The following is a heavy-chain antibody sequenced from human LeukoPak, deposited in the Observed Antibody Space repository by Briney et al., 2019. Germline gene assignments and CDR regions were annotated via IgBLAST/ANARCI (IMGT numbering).Heavy chain of an antibody. CDR2: IYSGGST. D-gene: IGHD2-2*01. J-gene: IGHJ3*02. V-gene: IGHV3-66*02. Sequence: PGGSLRLSCAASGFTFNNYALSWVRQAPGKGLEWVSVIYSGGSTYYADSVKGRFTISRDNSKNTLYLQMNSLRAEDTAVYYCARDSSNCSSTSCDAFDIWGQGTMVTVSS. CDR3: ARDSSNCSSTSCDAFDI. CDR1: GFTFNNYA.